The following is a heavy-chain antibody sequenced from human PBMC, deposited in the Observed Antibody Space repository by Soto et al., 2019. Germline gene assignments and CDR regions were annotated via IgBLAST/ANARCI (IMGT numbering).Heavy chain of an antibody. D-gene: IGHD1-26*01. CDR2: ISAYNGNT. CDR1: GYTFTSYG. Sequence: ASVKVSCKASGYTFTSYGISWVRQAPGQGLEWMGWISAYNGNTNYAQKLQGRVTMTTDTSTSTAYVELRSLRSDDTAVYYCARELRYSGSYDYWGQGTLVTVSS. CDR3: ARELRYSGSYDY. J-gene: IGHJ4*02. V-gene: IGHV1-18*01.